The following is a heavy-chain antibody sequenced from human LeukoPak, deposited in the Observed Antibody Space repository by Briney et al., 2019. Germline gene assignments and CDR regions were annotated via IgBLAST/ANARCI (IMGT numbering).Heavy chain of an antibody. Sequence: GGSLRLSCATSGFTFSNAWMTWVRQAQGKGLEWVSDISGSGGSTYYADSVKGRFTISRDNSKNTLYLQMNSLRAEDTAVYYCARQWHYYYMDVWGKGTTVTISS. D-gene: IGHD6-19*01. CDR1: GFTFSNAW. V-gene: IGHV3-23*01. CDR3: ARQWHYYYMDV. CDR2: ISGSGGST. J-gene: IGHJ6*03.